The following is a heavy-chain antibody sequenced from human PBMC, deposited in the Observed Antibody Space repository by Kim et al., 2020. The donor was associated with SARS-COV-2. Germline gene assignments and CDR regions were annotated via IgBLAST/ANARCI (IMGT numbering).Heavy chain of an antibody. Sequence: GESLKISCKGSGYSFTSYWISWVRQMPGKGLEWMGRIDPSDSYTNYSPSFQGHVTISADKSISTAYLQWSSLKASDTAMYYCARLSPYDFWSGWNYYYYYGMDVWGQGTTVTVSS. CDR1: GYSFTSYW. J-gene: IGHJ6*02. CDR2: IDPSDSYT. CDR3: ARLSPYDFWSGWNYYYYYGMDV. D-gene: IGHD3-3*01. V-gene: IGHV5-10-1*01.